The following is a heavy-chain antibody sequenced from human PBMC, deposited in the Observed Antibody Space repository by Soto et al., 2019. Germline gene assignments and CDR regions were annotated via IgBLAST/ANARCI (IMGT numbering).Heavy chain of an antibody. V-gene: IGHV2-5*02. Sequence: QITLKESGPTLVKPTQTLTLTCTFSGFSLSTSGVGVGWIRQPPGKALEWLALIYWDDAKRYSPSLKSRLTITKDTSKNQVVLTMTTMDPVDTATYYCAHTRSFDWLFTQMFDYWGQGTLVTVSS. CDR3: AHTRSFDWLFTQMFDY. CDR1: GFSLSTSGVG. CDR2: IYWDDAK. J-gene: IGHJ4*02. D-gene: IGHD3-9*01.